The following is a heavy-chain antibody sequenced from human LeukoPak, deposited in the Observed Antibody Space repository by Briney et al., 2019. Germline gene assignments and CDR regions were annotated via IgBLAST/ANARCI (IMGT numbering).Heavy chain of an antibody. J-gene: IGHJ4*02. D-gene: IGHD3-22*01. Sequence: PGGSLRLSCAASGFTFSSYAMSWVRQAPGKGLEWVSAISGSGGSTYYADSVKGRFTISRDNSKNTLYLQMNSLRAEDTAVYYCARVNYCEYIAGYWGQGTLVTVSS. CDR3: ARVNYCEYIAGY. CDR1: GFTFSSYA. CDR2: ISGSGGST. V-gene: IGHV3-23*01.